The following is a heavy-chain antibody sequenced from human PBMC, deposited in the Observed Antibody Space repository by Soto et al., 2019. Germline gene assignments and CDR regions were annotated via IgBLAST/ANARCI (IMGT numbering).Heavy chain of an antibody. CDR3: ARAPQAGYDFWSGYYPSWFDA. D-gene: IGHD3-3*01. CDR1: GFTFSSYG. Sequence: SLRLSCAASGFTFSSYGMHWVRQAPGKGLEWVAVIWYDGSNKYYADSVKGRFTISRDNSKNTLYLQMNSLRAEDTAVYYCARAPQAGYDFWSGYYPSWFDAWGQGTLVTVST. J-gene: IGHJ5*02. V-gene: IGHV3-33*01. CDR2: IWYDGSNK.